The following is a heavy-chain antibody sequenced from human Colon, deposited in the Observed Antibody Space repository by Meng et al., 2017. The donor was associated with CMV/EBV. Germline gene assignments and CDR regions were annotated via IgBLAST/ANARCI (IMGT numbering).Heavy chain of an antibody. Sequence: GGSLRLSCAASGFTFSNYAMSWVRQAPGKGLEWVSVISNSGGRTNYADSVKGRFTISRDSSKNTLYLQMNSLRAEDTAVYYCAKGVGKVAGTGFDNWGPGMLVTVSS. CDR2: ISNSGGRT. V-gene: IGHV3-23*01. J-gene: IGHJ4*02. CDR3: AKGVGKVAGTGFDN. CDR1: GFTFSNYA. D-gene: IGHD6-19*01.